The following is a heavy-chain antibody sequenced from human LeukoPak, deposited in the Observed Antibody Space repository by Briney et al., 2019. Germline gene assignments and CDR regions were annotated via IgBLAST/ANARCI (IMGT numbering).Heavy chain of an antibody. J-gene: IGHJ4*02. CDR1: GGSISSYY. CDR3: ARGTLYSSALLDY. Sequence: SETLSLTCTVSGGSISSYYWSWIRQPPGKGLEWIGYIYYSGSTNYNPSLKSRVTISVDTSKNQFSLKLSSVTAADTAVYYCARGTLYSSALLDYWGQGTLVTVSS. V-gene: IGHV4-59*01. D-gene: IGHD6-19*01. CDR2: IYYSGST.